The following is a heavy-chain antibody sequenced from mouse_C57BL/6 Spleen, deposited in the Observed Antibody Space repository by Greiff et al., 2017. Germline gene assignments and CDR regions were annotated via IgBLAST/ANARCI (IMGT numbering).Heavy chain of an antibody. J-gene: IGHJ4*01. CDR3: GKRGPYAMDD. CDR1: GFSLTSSG. V-gene: IGHV2-5*01. CDR2: IWRGGSP. Sequence: VQLQQSGPGLVQPSQSLSITCTVSGFSLTSSGVHWVRQSPGKGLEWLGVIWRGGSPDYNAAFMSRLSITKDNSKGQVFFKMNSLQADDTAIYYCGKRGPYAMDDGGQGASVTVSS.